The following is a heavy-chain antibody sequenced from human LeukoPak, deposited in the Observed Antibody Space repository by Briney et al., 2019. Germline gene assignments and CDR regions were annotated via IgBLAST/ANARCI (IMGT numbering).Heavy chain of an antibody. Sequence: PSETLSLTCTVSGGSISSYYGSWIREPAGKGLEWIGRIYSSGSTNYNPSLKSRVTISVDTSKNQFSLKLSSVTAADTAVYYCARGSRRDGYSWGQGTLVTVSS. CDR3: ARGSRRDGYS. V-gene: IGHV4-4*07. D-gene: IGHD5-24*01. J-gene: IGHJ4*02. CDR1: GGSISSYY. CDR2: IYSSGST.